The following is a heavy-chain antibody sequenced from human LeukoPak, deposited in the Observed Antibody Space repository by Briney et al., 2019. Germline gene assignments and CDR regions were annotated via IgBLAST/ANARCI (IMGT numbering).Heavy chain of an antibody. CDR2: ISLSGTI. Sequence: GGSLRLSCAASGFTLSDYYMSWIRQAPGKGLEWVSYISLSGTIYYADSVKGRFTISRDNAKNSLYLQMNSLRAEDTAVYYCAKDILAPGLHFDHWGQGTLVTVSS. J-gene: IGHJ4*02. CDR1: GFTLSDYY. D-gene: IGHD1-26*01. CDR3: AKDILAPGLHFDH. V-gene: IGHV3-11*01.